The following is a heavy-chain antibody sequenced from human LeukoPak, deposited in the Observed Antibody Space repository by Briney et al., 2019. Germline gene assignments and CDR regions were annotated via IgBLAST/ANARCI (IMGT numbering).Heavy chain of an antibody. V-gene: IGHV4-38-2*02. Sequence: SSETLSLTCSISGYSISRGYYWGWIRQPPGKGLEWIGTIFHSGSTYYNPSLKSRVTISVDTSKNQFSLKLSSVTAADTAVYYCARRPYDSSGGGAFDIWGQGTMVTVSS. D-gene: IGHD3-22*01. J-gene: IGHJ3*02. CDR1: GYSISRGYY. CDR3: ARRPYDSSGGGAFDI. CDR2: IFHSGST.